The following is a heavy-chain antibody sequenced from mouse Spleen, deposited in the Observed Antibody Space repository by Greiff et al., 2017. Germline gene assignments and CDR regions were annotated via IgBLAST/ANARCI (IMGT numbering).Heavy chain of an antibody. V-gene: IGHV1-54*01. Sequence: VQLQQSGAELVRPGTSVKVSCKASGYAFNNYLIEWVKKRPGQGLEWIGVINPGSGGTNYNEKFKGKATLTADKSSSTAYMQLSSLTSEDSAVYFCARSGLYGNYVAYWGQGTLVTVSA. CDR1: GYAFNNYL. J-gene: IGHJ3*01. CDR3: ARSGLYGNYVAY. D-gene: IGHD2-1*01. CDR2: INPGSGGT.